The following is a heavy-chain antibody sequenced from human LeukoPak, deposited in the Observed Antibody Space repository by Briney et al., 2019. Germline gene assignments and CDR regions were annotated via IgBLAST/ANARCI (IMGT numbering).Heavy chain of an antibody. Sequence: PPETLSLTCTVSGGSISSSSYYWGWIRQPPGKGLEWIGSIYYSGSTYYNPSLKSRVTISVDTSKNQFSLKLSSVTAADTAVYYCARGGVTIFGVVIPSNWFDPWGQGTLVAVSS. D-gene: IGHD3-3*01. CDR1: GGSISSSSYY. V-gene: IGHV4-39*01. CDR3: ARGGVTIFGVVIPSNWFDP. CDR2: IYYSGST. J-gene: IGHJ5*02.